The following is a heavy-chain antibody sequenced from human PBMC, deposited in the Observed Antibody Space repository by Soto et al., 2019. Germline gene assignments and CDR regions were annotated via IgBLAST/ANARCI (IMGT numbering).Heavy chain of an antibody. CDR2: IYYNGNT. J-gene: IGHJ4*02. CDR1: GGSITNHD. Sequence: SETLSLTCTVAGGSITNHDWSWIRQPPGKGPESIGYIYYNGNTNYNPSLMGRVTMSLDTSKNQFSLKLSSVTAADTAVYYCARHGNYGLFDYWGQGTLVTVSS. CDR3: ARHGNYGLFDY. D-gene: IGHD1-7*01. V-gene: IGHV4-59*08.